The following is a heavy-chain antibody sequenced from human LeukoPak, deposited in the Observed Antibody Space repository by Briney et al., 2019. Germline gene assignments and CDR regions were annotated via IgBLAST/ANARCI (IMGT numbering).Heavy chain of an antibody. J-gene: IGHJ4*02. CDR3: ATYTIFGGGDY. D-gene: IGHD3-3*01. CDR2: IYYSGSA. CDR1: GGSISSGGYY. Sequence: SETLSLTCTVSGGSISSGGYYWSWIRQHPGKGLEWIGYIYYSGSAYYNPSLKSRVTISVDTSKNQFSLKLSSVTAADTAVYYCATYTIFGGGDYWGQGTLVTVSS. V-gene: IGHV4-31*03.